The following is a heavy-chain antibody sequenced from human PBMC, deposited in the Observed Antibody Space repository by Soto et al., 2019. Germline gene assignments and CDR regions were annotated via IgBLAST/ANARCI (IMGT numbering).Heavy chain of an antibody. D-gene: IGHD3-9*01. J-gene: IGHJ4*02. CDR1: GGSISSGGYY. CDR3: AKVPDEPTYYDILTGPSFDY. Sequence: LSLTCTVSGGSISSGGYYWSWIRQHPGKGLEWIGYIYYSGSAYYNPSLKSRVTISVDTSKNQFSLRLSSVTAADTAVYYCAKVPDEPTYYDILTGPSFDYWGQGTLVTVSS. V-gene: IGHV4-31*03. CDR2: IYYSGSA.